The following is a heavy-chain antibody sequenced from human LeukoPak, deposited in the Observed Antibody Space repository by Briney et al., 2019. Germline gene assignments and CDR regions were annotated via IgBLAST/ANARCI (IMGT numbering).Heavy chain of an antibody. CDR3: ARDKGSSWSDAFDI. J-gene: IGHJ3*02. CDR1: GFTVSSNY. CDR2: ISILGSI. Sequence: GGSLRLSCAASGFTVSSNYMTWVRQAPGKGLEWVSVISILGSITYADSVKGRFTTSRDNSKNTLYLQMNSLRADDTAVYYCARDKGSSWSDAFDIWGQGTMVTVSS. D-gene: IGHD6-13*01. V-gene: IGHV3-53*01.